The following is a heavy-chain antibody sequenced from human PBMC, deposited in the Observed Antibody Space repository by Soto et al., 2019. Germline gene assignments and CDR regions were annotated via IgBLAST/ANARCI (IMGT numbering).Heavy chain of an antibody. V-gene: IGHV3-21*01. J-gene: IGHJ3*02. CDR3: ASIKARGYCSGGSCYFAFDI. D-gene: IGHD2-15*01. CDR1: GFTFSSYS. Sequence: GGSLRLSCAASGFTFSSYSMNWVRQAPGKGLEWVSSISSSSSYIYYADSVKGRFTISRDNAKNSLYLQMNSLRAEDTAVYYCASIKARGYCSGGSCYFAFDIWGQGTMVT. CDR2: ISSSSSYI.